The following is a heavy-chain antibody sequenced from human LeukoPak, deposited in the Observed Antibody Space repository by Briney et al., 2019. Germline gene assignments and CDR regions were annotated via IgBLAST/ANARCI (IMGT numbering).Heavy chain of an antibody. CDR3: ARGEPVRDDFWSGYYCWFDP. D-gene: IGHD3-3*01. CDR2: MNPNSGNT. CDR1: GYTFTGYY. J-gene: IGHJ5*02. V-gene: IGHV1-8*03. Sequence: ASVKVSCKASGYTFTGYYMHWVRQATGQGLEWMGWMNPNSGNTGYAQKFQGRVTITRNTSISTAYMELSSLRSEDTAVYYCARGEPVRDDFWSGYYCWFDPWGQGTLVTVSS.